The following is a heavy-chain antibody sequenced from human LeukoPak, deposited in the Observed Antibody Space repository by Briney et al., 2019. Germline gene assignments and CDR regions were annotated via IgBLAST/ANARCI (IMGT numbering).Heavy chain of an antibody. CDR3: AKSLGGRYSSSWYYFDY. J-gene: IGHJ4*02. CDR1: GFTFSSYA. V-gene: IGHV3-30*18. D-gene: IGHD6-13*01. CDR2: ISYDGSNK. Sequence: GRSLRLSCAASGFTFSSYAMHWVRQAPGKGLEWVAVISYDGSNKYYADSVKGRFTISRDNSKNTLYLQMNSLRAEDTAVYYCAKSLGGRYSSSWYYFDYWGQGTLVTVSS.